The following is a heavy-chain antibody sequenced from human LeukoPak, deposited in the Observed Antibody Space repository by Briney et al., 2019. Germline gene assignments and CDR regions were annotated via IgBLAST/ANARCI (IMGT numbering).Heavy chain of an antibody. CDR1: GFTFSSYS. V-gene: IGHV3-21*01. D-gene: IGHD2-21*01. CDR2: ISSSSSYV. Sequence: GGSLRLSCAASGFTFSSYSMNWVRQAPGKGLEWVSSISSSSSYVYYADSVKGRFTISRDNAKNSLYLQMNSLRADDTAVYYVARDRVVRSALYWGQGTLVTVSS. J-gene: IGHJ4*02. CDR3: ARDRVVRSALY.